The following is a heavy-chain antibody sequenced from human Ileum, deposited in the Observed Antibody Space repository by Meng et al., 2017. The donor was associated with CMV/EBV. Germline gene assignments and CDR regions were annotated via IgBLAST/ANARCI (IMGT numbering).Heavy chain of an antibody. D-gene: IGHD6-13*01. CDR1: VASISIVDYY. J-gene: IGHJ5*02. Sequence: VRLPASGPGLVKLSQTLSLSFTVSVASISIVDYYWSWIRQPPGKGLEWIGYIFFSGNTYYNPSLNNRVIISIDTPRNQFSLKVDSVTAADTAVYYCARFRIAALGNLFDPWGHGTLVTVSS. V-gene: IGHV4-30-4*08. CDR3: ARFRIAALGNLFDP. CDR2: IFFSGNT.